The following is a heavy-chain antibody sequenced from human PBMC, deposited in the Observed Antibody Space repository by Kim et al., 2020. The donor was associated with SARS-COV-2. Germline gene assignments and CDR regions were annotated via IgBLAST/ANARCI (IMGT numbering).Heavy chain of an antibody. V-gene: IGHV3-21*01. D-gene: IGHD6-19*01. J-gene: IGHJ6*02. Sequence: GGSLRLSCAASGFTFSSYSMNWVRQAPGKGLEWVSSISSSSSYIYYTDSVKGRFTISRDNAKNSLYLQMNSLRAEDTAVYYCARDRLPDSSGWYGYYYYYGMDVWGQGTTVTVSS. CDR3: ARDRLPDSSGWYGYYYYYGMDV. CDR1: GFTFSSYS. CDR2: ISSSSSYI.